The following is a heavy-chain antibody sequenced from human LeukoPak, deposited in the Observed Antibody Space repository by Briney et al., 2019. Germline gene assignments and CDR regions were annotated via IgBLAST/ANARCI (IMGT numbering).Heavy chain of an antibody. D-gene: IGHD1-26*01. Sequence: SLRLSCAASGFTFDDYAMHWVRQAPGKGLEWVSGISWNSGSIGYADSVKGRFTISRDNAKNSLYLQMHSLRAEDTALYYCATANSGSYILDYWGQGTLVTVS. CDR1: GFTFDDYA. J-gene: IGHJ4*02. CDR2: ISWNSGSI. V-gene: IGHV3-9*01. CDR3: ATANSGSYILDY.